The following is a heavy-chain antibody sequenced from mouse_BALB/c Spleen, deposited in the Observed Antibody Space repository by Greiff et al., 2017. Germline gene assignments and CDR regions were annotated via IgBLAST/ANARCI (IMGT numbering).Heavy chain of an antibody. CDR1: GYAFSSSW. V-gene: IGHV1-82*01. D-gene: IGHD1-2*01. CDR2: IYPGDGDT. CDR3: ARSGDGVDV. J-gene: IGHJ1*01. Sequence: LVESGPELVKPGASVKISCKASGYAFSSSWMNWVKQRPGQGLEWIGRIYPGDGDTNYNGKFKGKATLTADKSSSTAYMQLSSLTSVDSAVYFCARSGDGVDVWGAGTTVTVSS.